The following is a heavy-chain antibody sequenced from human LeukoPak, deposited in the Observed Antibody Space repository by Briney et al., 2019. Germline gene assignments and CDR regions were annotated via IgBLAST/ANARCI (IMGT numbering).Heavy chain of an antibody. J-gene: IGHJ4*02. CDR1: GFTFSDYY. CDR3: ARVAYASSPDY. V-gene: IGHV3-11*06. D-gene: IGHD6-13*01. Sequence: AGSLRLSCAASGFTFSDYYMSWIRQAPGKGLEWVSYISSSSSYTNYADSVKGRFTISRDNAKNSLYLQMNSLRDDDTAVYYCARVAYASSPDYWGQGTLVTVSS. CDR2: ISSSSSYT.